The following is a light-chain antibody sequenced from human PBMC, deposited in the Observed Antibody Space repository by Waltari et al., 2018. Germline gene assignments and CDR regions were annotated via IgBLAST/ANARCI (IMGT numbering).Light chain of an antibody. V-gene: IGKV4-1*01. CDR2: WAS. Sequence: DIVMTQSPDSLAVSLGERATINCKSSQSVLYSSNNKNYLAWYQQKPGQPPKLLIYWASTRESGVPDRFSGSGSGTDVTLTISSLQAEDVAVYYCQQYYSIWTFGQGTKVKIK. J-gene: IGKJ1*01. CDR1: QSVLYSSNNKNY. CDR3: QQYYSIWT.